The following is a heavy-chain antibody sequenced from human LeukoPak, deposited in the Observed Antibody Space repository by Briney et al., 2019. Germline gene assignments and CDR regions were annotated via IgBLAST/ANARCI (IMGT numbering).Heavy chain of an antibody. CDR3: ASAGWYSGSYYDWFDP. CDR2: IYYSGST. D-gene: IGHD1-26*01. Sequence: KPSETLSLTCTVSGGSINNYYWSWIRQPPGKGLEWIGYIYYSGSTNYNPSLKSRVTISVDTSKNQFSLKLSSVTAADTAVYYCASAGWYSGSYYDWFDPWGQGTLVTVSS. J-gene: IGHJ5*02. V-gene: IGHV4-59*01. CDR1: GGSINNYY.